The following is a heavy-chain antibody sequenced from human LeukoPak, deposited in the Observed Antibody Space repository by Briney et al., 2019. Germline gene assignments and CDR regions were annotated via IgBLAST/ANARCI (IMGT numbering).Heavy chain of an antibody. Sequence: PSETLSLTCAVSGGSISSGGYSWSWIRQPPGKGLEWIGYIYHSGSTYYNPSLKSRVTISVDRSKNQFSLKLSSVTAADTAVYYCARGAYDSWSGRGDGMDVWGQGTTVTVSS. V-gene: IGHV4-30-2*01. J-gene: IGHJ6*02. D-gene: IGHD3-3*01. CDR2: IYHSGST. CDR1: GGSISSGGYS. CDR3: ARGAYDSWSGRGDGMDV.